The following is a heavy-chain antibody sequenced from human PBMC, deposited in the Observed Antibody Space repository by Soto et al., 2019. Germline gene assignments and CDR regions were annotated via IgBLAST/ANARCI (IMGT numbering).Heavy chain of an antibody. CDR1: GFTFSDHA. J-gene: IGHJ4*02. CDR2: MSGDGSST. Sequence: GESLKISCAASGFTFSDHAMSWVRQAPGKGLEWVSGMSGDGSSTYYADSVKGRFTISRDNSKNMLYVQMNSLRTEDTALYYCAKRRKYSSNDVDQWGQGALVTVSS. D-gene: IGHD2-2*01. V-gene: IGHV3-23*01. CDR3: AKRRKYSSNDVDQ.